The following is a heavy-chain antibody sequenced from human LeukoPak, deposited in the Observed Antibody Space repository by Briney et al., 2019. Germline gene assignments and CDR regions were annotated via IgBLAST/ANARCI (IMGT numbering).Heavy chain of an antibody. Sequence: GGSLRLSCAASGFTFSRSVMSWVRQAPGQGLEWVSTVNTNGGSTYYADSVKGRFTISSDNSKSTLYLQMNSLRAEGTAVYHCAFRGSYYKFDYWGQGTLVTVSS. CDR2: VNTNGGST. CDR3: AFRGSYYKFDY. J-gene: IGHJ4*02. V-gene: IGHV3-23*01. D-gene: IGHD1-26*01. CDR1: GFTFSRSV.